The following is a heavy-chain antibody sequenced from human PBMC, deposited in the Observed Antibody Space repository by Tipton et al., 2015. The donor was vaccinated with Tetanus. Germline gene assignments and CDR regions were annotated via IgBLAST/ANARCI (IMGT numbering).Heavy chain of an antibody. Sequence: QLVQSGAEVKKPGESLKISCKASGYTFGSYWIGWVRQLPGKGLEWMGIILPRDSDARYGPSFQGRVTISADTSINTAYLEWRGLKASDTAMYWCARRDGTGPFDYWGQGSLVTVSS. J-gene: IGHJ4*02. CDR3: ARRDGTGPFDY. D-gene: IGHD3/OR15-3a*01. CDR1: GYTFGSYW. V-gene: IGHV5-51*01. CDR2: ILPRDSDA.